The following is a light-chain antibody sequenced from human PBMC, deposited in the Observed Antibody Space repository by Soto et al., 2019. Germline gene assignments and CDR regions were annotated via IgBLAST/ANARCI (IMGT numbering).Light chain of an antibody. Sequence: EIVMTQSPATLSVSPGDRATLSCRASQTVSSNLAWYQQRPGQAPRLLIYDASTRATDIPARFSGSGSGTEFTLTISSLQSEDFAVYYCQQYNNWPRATFGGGTKVEMK. CDR3: QQYNNWPRAT. CDR1: QTVSSN. J-gene: IGKJ4*01. CDR2: DAS. V-gene: IGKV3-15*01.